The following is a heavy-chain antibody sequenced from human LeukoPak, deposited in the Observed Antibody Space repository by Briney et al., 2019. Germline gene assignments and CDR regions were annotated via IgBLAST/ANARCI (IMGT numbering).Heavy chain of an antibody. CDR1: GYTFTRYA. J-gene: IGHJ3*01. D-gene: IGHD6-19*01. CDR2: INPFNGNT. Sequence: ASVKVSCKASGYTFTRYAISWVRQAPGQGLEWMGWINPFNGNTNDAERFQGRVIMTTDTSTRTAHMELRSLRSDDTAVYYCARDYTSAEWLGFAFDVWGQGTMISVSS. CDR3: ARDYTSAEWLGFAFDV. V-gene: IGHV1-18*01.